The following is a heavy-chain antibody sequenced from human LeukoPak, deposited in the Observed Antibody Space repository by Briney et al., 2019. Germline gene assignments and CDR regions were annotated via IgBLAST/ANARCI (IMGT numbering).Heavy chain of an antibody. CDR2: ISSSSSTI. CDR3: TRSEGGYWFDP. V-gene: IGHV3-48*01. D-gene: IGHD1-26*01. Sequence: GGSLRLSCAASGFTFSSYSMNWVRQAPGKGLEWVSCISSSSSTIYYADSVKGRFTISRDNAKNSLYLQMNSLRAEDTAVYYCTRSEGGYWFDPWGQGTLVTVSS. CDR1: GFTFSSYS. J-gene: IGHJ5*02.